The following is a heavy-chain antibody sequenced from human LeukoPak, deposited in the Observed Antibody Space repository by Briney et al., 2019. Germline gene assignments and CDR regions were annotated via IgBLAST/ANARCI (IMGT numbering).Heavy chain of an antibody. V-gene: IGHV4-59*01. CDR1: GGSITTYD. Sequence: PSETLSLTCTVSGGSITTYDWSWSWVRQPPGKGLEWIGYMSYSGSTSYNPSLESRVTITVDTSENQFSLKLSSVTAADTAVYYCAREDGPFDYWGQGTLVTVSS. J-gene: IGHJ4*02. CDR3: AREDGPFDY. CDR2: MSYSGST.